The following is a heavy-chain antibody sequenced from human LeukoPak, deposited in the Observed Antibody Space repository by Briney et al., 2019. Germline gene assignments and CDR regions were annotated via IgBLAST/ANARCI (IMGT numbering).Heavy chain of an antibody. CDR2: IIPIFGTA. J-gene: IGHJ4*02. D-gene: IGHD3-10*01. CDR1: GGTFSSYA. CDR3: ARDYYGSGSYYNPAL. V-gene: IGHV1-69*13. Sequence: SVKVSCKASGGTFSSYAISWVRQAPGQGLEWMGGIIPIFGTANYAQKFRGRVTITADESTSTAYMELSSLRSEDTAVYYCARDYYGSGSYYNPALWGQGTLVTVSS.